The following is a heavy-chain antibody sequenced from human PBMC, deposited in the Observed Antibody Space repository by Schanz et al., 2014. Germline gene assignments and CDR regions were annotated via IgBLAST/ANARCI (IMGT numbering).Heavy chain of an antibody. J-gene: IGHJ4*02. CDR2: ISFSGNTI. D-gene: IGHD1-26*01. V-gene: IGHV3-48*01. CDR3: ARDSGSHYLVDY. Sequence: EVQLVESGGGLVRPGGSPRLSCTTSGLIFSTYTLNWVRQAPGKGLEWISYISFSGNTIYYADSVKGRFTISRDNSKNTLYLQMNSLRAEDTAVYYCARDSGSHYLVDYWGQGTLVTVSS. CDR1: GLIFSTYT.